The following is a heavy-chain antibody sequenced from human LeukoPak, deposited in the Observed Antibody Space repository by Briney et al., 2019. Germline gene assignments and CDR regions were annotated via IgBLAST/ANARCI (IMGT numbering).Heavy chain of an antibody. D-gene: IGHD6-6*01. CDR2: IYYSGST. V-gene: IGHV4-39*01. CDR1: GGSISSSSYY. Sequence: PSGTLSLTCTVSGGSISSSSYYWGWIRQPPGKGLEWIGSIYYSGSTYYNPSLKSRVTISVDTSKNQFSLKLSSVTAADTAVYYCACQPGIAARWSYHYGMDVWGQGTTVTVSS. CDR3: ACQPGIAARWSYHYGMDV. J-gene: IGHJ6*02.